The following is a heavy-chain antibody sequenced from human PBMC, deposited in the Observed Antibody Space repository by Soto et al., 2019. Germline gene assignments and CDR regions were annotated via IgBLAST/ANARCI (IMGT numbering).Heavy chain of an antibody. J-gene: IGHJ4*02. CDR2: ISGSAGSI. V-gene: IGHV3-23*01. D-gene: IGHD2-21*02. Sequence: PGGSLRLSCAASGFTFSSYAMSWVRQAPGRGLEWVSTISGSAGSIYYADSVKGRFTISRDNSKNTLYLQMNNLRAEDTAVYYCAKHIVVVTAIRGIFDYWGQGTLVTVSS. CDR3: AKHIVVVTAIRGIFDY. CDR1: GFTFSSYA.